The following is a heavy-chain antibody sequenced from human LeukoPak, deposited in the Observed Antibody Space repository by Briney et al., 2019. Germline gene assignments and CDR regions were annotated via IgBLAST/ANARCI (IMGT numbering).Heavy chain of an antibody. Sequence: SETLSLTCTVSGGSISSYYWSWIRQPPGKGLEWIGYIYYSGSTNYNPSLKSRVTISVDTSKNQFSLKLSSVTAADTAVYYCARFGRNYYDSSGYDYWGQGTLVTVSS. V-gene: IGHV4-59*01. CDR2: IYYSGST. CDR1: GGSISSYY. CDR3: ARFGRNYYDSSGYDY. J-gene: IGHJ4*02. D-gene: IGHD3-22*01.